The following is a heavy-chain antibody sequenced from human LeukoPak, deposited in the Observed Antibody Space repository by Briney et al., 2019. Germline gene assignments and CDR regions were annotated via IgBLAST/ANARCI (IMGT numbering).Heavy chain of an antibody. CDR3: ARGPPPDFDY. CDR1: GGSISSGGFY. V-gene: IGHV4-31*03. J-gene: IGHJ4*02. CDR2: IYYSGSP. Sequence: SQTLSLTCNVSGGSISSGGFYWGWIRQHPGKGLEWIGNIYYSGSPYYNPSLKSRISISVDTSKDQFSLQLTSVTAADTAVYYCARGPPPDFDYWGQGTLVTVPS.